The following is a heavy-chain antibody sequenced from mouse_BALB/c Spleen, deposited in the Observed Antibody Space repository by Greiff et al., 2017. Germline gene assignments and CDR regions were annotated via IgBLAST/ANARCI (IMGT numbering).Heavy chain of an antibody. CDR1: GYTFTTYP. CDR3: ARSLDYWYFDV. J-gene: IGHJ1*01. D-gene: IGHD6-2*01. V-gene: IGHV1-47*01. Sequence: QVQLQQSGAELVKPGASVKMSCKAFGYTFTTYPIEWMKQNHGKSLEWIGNFHPYNDDTKYNEKFKGKAKLTVEKSSSTAYMQLSSLTSEDSAVYYCARSLDYWYFDVWGAGTTVTVSS. CDR2: FHPYNDDT.